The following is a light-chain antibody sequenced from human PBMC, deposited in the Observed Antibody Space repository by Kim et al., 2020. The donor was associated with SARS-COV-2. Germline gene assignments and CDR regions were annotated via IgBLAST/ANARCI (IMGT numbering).Light chain of an antibody. V-gene: IGKV1-12*01. CDR3: QELNTFPLT. CDR1: EYIYTW. CDR2: GAS. J-gene: IGKJ4*01. Sequence: ASVGDRVPITCRASEYIYTWLAWYQQQPGKAPKLLISGASNLQPGVPPRFSASGSGTDFTLTISSLQPEDFATYYCQELNTFPLTFGGGTKVDIK.